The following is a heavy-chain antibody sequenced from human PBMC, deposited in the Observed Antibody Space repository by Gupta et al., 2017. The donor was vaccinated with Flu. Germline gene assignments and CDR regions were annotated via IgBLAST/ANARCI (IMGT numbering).Heavy chain of an antibody. CDR3: ARWIGSGYDDY. D-gene: IGHD3-22*01. Sequence: QLQLQESGPGLVKPSETLSLTCTVSGGSISSSSYYWGWIRQPPGKGLEWIGSIYYSGSTYYNPSLKSRVTISVDTSKNQVSLKLSSVTAADTAVYYCARWIGSGYDDYWGQGTLVTVSS. CDR2: IYYSGST. J-gene: IGHJ4*02. V-gene: IGHV4-39*01. CDR1: GGSISSSSYY.